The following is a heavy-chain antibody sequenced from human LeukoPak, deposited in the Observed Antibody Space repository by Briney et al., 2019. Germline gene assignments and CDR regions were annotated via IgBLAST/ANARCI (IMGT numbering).Heavy chain of an antibody. CDR1: GGTFSSYA. D-gene: IGHD6-13*01. CDR3: ASSIAAAASPSAFDI. Sequence: SVKVSCKASGGTFSSYAISWVRQAPGQGLEWMGGIIPIFGTANYAQKFQGRVTITADESTGTAYMELSSLRSEDTAVYYCASSIAAAASPSAFDIWGQGTMVTVSS. V-gene: IGHV1-69*13. CDR2: IIPIFGTA. J-gene: IGHJ3*02.